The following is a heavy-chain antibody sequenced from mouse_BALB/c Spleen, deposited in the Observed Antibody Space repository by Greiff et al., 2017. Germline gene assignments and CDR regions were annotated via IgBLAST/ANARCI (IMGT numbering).Heavy chain of an antibody. V-gene: IGHV14-3*02. CDR3: ARAQYGYYYAMDY. Sequence: VQLQQSGAELVKPGASVKLSCTASGFNIKDTYMHWVKQRPEQGLEWIGRIDPANGNTKYDPKFQGKATITADTSSNTAYLQLSSLTSEDTAVYYCARAQYGYYYAMDYWGQGTSVTVSS. CDR2: IDPANGNT. D-gene: IGHD2-10*02. J-gene: IGHJ4*01. CDR1: GFNIKDTY.